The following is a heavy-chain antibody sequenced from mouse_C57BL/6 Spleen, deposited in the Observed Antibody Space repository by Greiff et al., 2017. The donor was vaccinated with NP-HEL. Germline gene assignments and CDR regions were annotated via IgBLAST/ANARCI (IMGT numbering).Heavy chain of an antibody. V-gene: IGHV1-54*01. CDR3: ARASYNGNSGYYAMDY. Sequence: QVQLKQSGAELVRPGTSVKVSCKASGYAFTNYLIEWVKQRPGQGLEWIGVINPGSGGPNYNEKFTGKATLTAYKYSSTAYMQLSSLTSEASAVYFCARASYNGNSGYYAMDYWGQGTSVTGSS. CDR1: GYAFTNYL. D-gene: IGHD2-1*01. CDR2: INPGSGGP. J-gene: IGHJ4*01.